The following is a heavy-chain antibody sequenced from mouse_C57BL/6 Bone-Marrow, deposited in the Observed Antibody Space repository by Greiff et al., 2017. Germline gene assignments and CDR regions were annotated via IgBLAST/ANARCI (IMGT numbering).Heavy chain of an antibody. Sequence: DVKLVESGGGLVQPGGSMKLSCAASGFTFSDAWMDWVRQSPEKGLEWVAEIRNKANNHATYYAESVKGRFTISRDDSKSSVYLQMNSLRAEDTGIYYCTRPTTVVAHWYFDVWGTGTTVTVSS. CDR2: IRNKANNHAT. V-gene: IGHV6-6*01. CDR1: GFTFSDAW. J-gene: IGHJ1*03. CDR3: TRPTTVVAHWYFDV. D-gene: IGHD1-1*01.